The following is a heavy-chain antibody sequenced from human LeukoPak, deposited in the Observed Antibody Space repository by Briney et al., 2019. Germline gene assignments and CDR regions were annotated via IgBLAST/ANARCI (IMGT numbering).Heavy chain of an antibody. D-gene: IGHD2-21*01. CDR3: ARGWLFGYYFDY. Sequence: ASVKVSCKASGYTFTSYDINWVRQATGQGLEWMGWMNPNSGNTGYAQKFQGRVTMTRDTSTSTVYMELSSLRSEDTAVYYCARGWLFGYYFDYWGQGTLVTVSS. V-gene: IGHV1-8*02. J-gene: IGHJ4*02. CDR1: GYTFTSYD. CDR2: MNPNSGNT.